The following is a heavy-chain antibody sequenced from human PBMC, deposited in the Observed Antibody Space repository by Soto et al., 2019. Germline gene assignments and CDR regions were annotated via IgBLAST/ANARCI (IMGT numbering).Heavy chain of an antibody. D-gene: IGHD5-18*01. J-gene: IGHJ4*02. CDR3: AFNFRYSSDWTDCYDY. Sequence: ASVKISCKASGYTFTSYAMHWVRQAPGQRLEWMGWINAGNGNTKYPQKFQGRVTITRDTSASTAYMELSSLRSEDTAVYYCAFNFRYSSDWTDCYDYWSLGTLVSVSS. CDR2: INAGNGNT. V-gene: IGHV1-3*01. CDR1: GYTFTSYA.